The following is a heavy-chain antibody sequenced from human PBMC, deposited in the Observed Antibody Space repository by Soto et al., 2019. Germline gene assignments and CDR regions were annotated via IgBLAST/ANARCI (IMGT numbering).Heavy chain of an antibody. Sequence: SETLSLTCTVSGDSISTYYWSWIRQPPGKGLEWIGYIYYSGSTNYNPSLKSRVTISVDTSKNQFSLNLNSVTAADTAIYYCARDKTGEGTNYYYYYTDVWGKGTTVTVSS. V-gene: IGHV4-59*01. CDR1: GDSISTYY. J-gene: IGHJ6*03. CDR2: IYYSGST. D-gene: IGHD7-27*01. CDR3: ARDKTGEGTNYYYYYTDV.